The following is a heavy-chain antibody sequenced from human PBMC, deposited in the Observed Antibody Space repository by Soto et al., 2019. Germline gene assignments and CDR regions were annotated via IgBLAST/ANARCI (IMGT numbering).Heavy chain of an antibody. CDR3: TRRDYSTSSLGPIDH. CDR1: GGSISCHD. CDR2: IHYSEST. Sequence: SETLSLTCGVSGGSISCHDYSWIRQPPGSGLDWIGFIHYSESTQYSTTLKSRVTMSEDTSKNQFCLILTSVTAADTASYCCTRRDYSTSSLGPIDHWGPGILVTVSS. D-gene: IGHD6-6*01. J-gene: IGHJ4*02. V-gene: IGHV4-59*11.